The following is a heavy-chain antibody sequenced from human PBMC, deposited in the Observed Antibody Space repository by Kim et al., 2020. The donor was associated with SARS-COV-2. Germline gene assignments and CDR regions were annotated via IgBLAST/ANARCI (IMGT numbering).Heavy chain of an antibody. Sequence: ASVKVSCKASGYTFTSYEMNWVRQAPGQGLEWMGWINTNTGNPTYAQGFTGRFAFSLDTSVSTAYLQISSLKAEDTAVYYCARRLIAAAAPPYGLDVWGQGTTVTVSS. CDR1: GYTFTSYE. V-gene: IGHV7-4-1*02. J-gene: IGHJ6*02. CDR2: INTNTGNP. CDR3: ARRLIAAAAPPYGLDV. D-gene: IGHD6-13*01.